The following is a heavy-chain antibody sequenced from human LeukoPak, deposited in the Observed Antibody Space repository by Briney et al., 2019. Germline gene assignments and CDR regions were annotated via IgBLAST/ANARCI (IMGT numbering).Heavy chain of an antibody. J-gene: IGHJ4*02. CDR3: AKPPPLDY. CDR2: IYSGGST. V-gene: IGHV3-53*01. CDR1: GFTVSSNY. Sequence: QPGGSLRLSCAASGFTVSSNYVSWVRQAPGKGLEWVSVIYSGGSTYYADSVKGRFTISRDNARNSLYLQMNSLRAEDTAVYYCAKPPPLDYWGQGTLVTVSS.